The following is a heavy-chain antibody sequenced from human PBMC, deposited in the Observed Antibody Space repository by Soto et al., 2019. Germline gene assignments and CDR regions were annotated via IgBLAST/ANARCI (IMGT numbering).Heavy chain of an antibody. CDR1: GFTFSSYA. J-gene: IGHJ4*02. V-gene: IGHV3-23*01. CDR3: AKDSHIVVVASNDY. D-gene: IGHD2-21*01. CDR2: ISGSGGST. Sequence: GGSLRLSCAASGFTFSSYAMSWVRQAPGKGLEWVSAISGSGGSTYYADSVKGRFTFSRDNSKNTLYLQMNSLRAEDTAVYYCAKDSHIVVVASNDYWGQGTLVTVSS.